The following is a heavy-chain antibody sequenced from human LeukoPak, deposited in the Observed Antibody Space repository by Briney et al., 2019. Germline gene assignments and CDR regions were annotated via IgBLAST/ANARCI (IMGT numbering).Heavy chain of an antibody. J-gene: IGHJ6*03. Sequence: ETLSLTCGVSGGSFSGYYWTWIRQLPGKGLEWMGEINHSGNTIYNPSLKSRVTISIDTSKNQISLNMRSVTAADTAVYYCARGRNWETFYHYCMDVWGNGTTVTVSS. CDR3: ARGRNWETFYHYCMDV. CDR1: GGSFSGYY. CDR2: INHSGNT. V-gene: IGHV4-34*01. D-gene: IGHD1-14*01.